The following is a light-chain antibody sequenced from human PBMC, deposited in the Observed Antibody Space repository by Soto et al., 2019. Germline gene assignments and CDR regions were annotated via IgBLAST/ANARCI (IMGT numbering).Light chain of an antibody. CDR3: QQYGSSPRT. J-gene: IGKJ5*01. V-gene: IGKV3-20*01. CDR1: QSISSSF. CDR2: GAS. Sequence: EKVMTHSRGLLSLSPAERPSLSSEFSQSISSSFLAWYQQKPGQAPRLLIYGASSRATGIPDRFSGSGSGTDFTLTISRLEPEDFAVYYCQQYGSSPRTLGQGTRLEIK.